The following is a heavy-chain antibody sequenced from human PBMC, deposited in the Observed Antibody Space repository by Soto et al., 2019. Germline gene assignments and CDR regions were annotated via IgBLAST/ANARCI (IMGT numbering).Heavy chain of an antibody. CDR1: GFTFSSYS. Sequence: GGSLRLSCAASGFTFSSYSMNWVRQAPGKGLEWVSSISSSSSYIYYADSVKGRFTISRDNAKNSLYLQMNSLRAEDTAVYYCARDGGYDRGPNRNWLDPWGQGTLVTISS. CDR2: ISSSSSYI. V-gene: IGHV3-21*01. CDR3: ARDGGYDRGPNRNWLDP. D-gene: IGHD5-12*01. J-gene: IGHJ5*02.